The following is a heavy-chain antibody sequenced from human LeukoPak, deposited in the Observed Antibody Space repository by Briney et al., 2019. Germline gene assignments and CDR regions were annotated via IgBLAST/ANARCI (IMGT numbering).Heavy chain of an antibody. D-gene: IGHD5-18*01. CDR1: GFTFSTYS. V-gene: IGHV3-21*04. Sequence: PGGSLRLSCAASGFTFSTYSMSWVRQAPGKGLEWVSFVSITSSYIYYADPVKGRFTISRDNAKSSLYLQMNSLGAEDTAVYYCARVSSSGYGVSSGLFYWGQGTLVTVSS. J-gene: IGHJ4*02. CDR3: ARVSSSGYGVSSGLFY. CDR2: VSITSSYI.